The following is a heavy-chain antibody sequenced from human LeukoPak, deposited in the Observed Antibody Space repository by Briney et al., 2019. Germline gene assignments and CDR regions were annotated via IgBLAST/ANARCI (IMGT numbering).Heavy chain of an antibody. D-gene: IGHD3-10*01. Sequence: GGSLRLSCAASGFTFSRYWMSWVRQAPGKGLEWVSYISSSGSTIYYADSVKGRFTISRDNAKNSLYLQMNSLRAEDTAVYYCARDRMVRGERAFDIWGQGTMVTVSS. J-gene: IGHJ3*02. CDR3: ARDRMVRGERAFDI. V-gene: IGHV3-48*04. CDR1: GFTFSRYW. CDR2: ISSSGSTI.